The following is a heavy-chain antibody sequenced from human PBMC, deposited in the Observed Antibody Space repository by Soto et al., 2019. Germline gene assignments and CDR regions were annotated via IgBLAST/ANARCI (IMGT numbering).Heavy chain of an antibody. Sequence: PSETLSLTCAVYGGSFSGYYWSWIRQPPGKGLEWIGEINHSGSTNYNPSLKSRVTISVDTSKNQFSLKLSSVTAADTAVYYCARGVSNWNHAIDYWGQGTLVTVSS. CDR3: ARGVSNWNHAIDY. J-gene: IGHJ4*02. D-gene: IGHD1-20*01. CDR1: GGSFSGYY. CDR2: INHSGST. V-gene: IGHV4-34*01.